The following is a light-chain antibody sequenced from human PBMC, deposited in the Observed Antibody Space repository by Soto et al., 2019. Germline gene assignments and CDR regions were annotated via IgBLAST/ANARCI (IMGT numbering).Light chain of an antibody. J-gene: IGKJ2*01. Sequence: EIVLTQSPGTLSLSPGERATLSCRASQSVSSSYLAWYQQKPGQAPRLLIYGASSRATGIPERFSGSGSGTDFTLTISRMEPEDFAVYYCQQYGSTPLTYTFGQGTKLEIK. CDR3: QQYGSTPLTYT. V-gene: IGKV3-20*01. CDR1: QSVSSSY. CDR2: GAS.